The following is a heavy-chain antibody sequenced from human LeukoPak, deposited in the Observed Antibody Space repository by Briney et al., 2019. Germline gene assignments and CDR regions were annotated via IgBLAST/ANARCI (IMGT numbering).Heavy chain of an antibody. V-gene: IGHV1-58*01. CDR2: IVVGSGNT. Sequence: ASVKVSCKASGFTFTSSAVQWGRQARGQRLEWIGWIVVGSGNTNYAQKFQERVTITRDMSTSTAYMELSSLRSEDTAVYYCAADSSGFDPWFDPWGQGTLVTVSS. D-gene: IGHD3-22*01. CDR1: GFTFTSSA. J-gene: IGHJ5*02. CDR3: AADSSGFDPWFDP.